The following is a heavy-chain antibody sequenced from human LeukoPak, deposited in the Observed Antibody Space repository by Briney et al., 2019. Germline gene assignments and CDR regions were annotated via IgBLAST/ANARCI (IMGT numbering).Heavy chain of an antibody. Sequence: GASVKVSCKASGGTFIDYGFAWFRQAPGQGLEWMGRIVPVVEITNYAQPFHDRVTITADKTTSTTYMELSSLRSEDTAVYFCASFAWSSRATYSFALDVWGQGTTVAVSS. CDR1: GGTFIDYG. CDR2: IVPVVEIT. V-gene: IGHV1-69*04. D-gene: IGHD3-9*01. J-gene: IGHJ6*02. CDR3: ASFAWSSRATYSFALDV.